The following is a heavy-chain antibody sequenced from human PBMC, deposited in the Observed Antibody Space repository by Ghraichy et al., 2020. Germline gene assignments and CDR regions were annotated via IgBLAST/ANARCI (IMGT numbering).Heavy chain of an antibody. CDR2: IKQDGSEK. CDR1: GFTFSSYW. Sequence: GESLNISCAASGFTFSSYWMSWVRQVPGKGLEWVANIKQDGSEKNYVDSVKGRFTISRDNAKNSLYLQMNSLRAEDTAVYYCARGYCSSTSCYYYYGMDVWGQGTTVTVSS. CDR3: ARGYCSSTSCYYYYGMDV. V-gene: IGHV3-7*04. J-gene: IGHJ6*02. D-gene: IGHD2-2*01.